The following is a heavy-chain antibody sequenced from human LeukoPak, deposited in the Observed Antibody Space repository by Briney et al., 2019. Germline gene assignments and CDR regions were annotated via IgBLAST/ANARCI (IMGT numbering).Heavy chain of an antibody. V-gene: IGHV4-30-4*01. CDR2: IYYSGST. CDR1: GRSISSGDYY. J-gene: IGHJ4*02. D-gene: IGHD6-13*01. Sequence: SETLSLTCTVSGRSISSGDYYWSWIRQPPGKGLEWIGYIYYSGSTYYNPSLKSRVTISVDTSKNQFSLKLSSVTAADTAVYYCARDRNRGNSTQRSWFDYRGQGTLVTVSS. CDR3: ARDRNRGNSTQRSWFDY.